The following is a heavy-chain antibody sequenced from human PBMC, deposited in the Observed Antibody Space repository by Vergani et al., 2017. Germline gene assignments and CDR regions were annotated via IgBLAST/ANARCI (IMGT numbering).Heavy chain of an antibody. CDR2: IRSKANSYAT. J-gene: IGHJ6*01. CDR1: GFTFSGSA. Sequence: EVQLVESGGGLVQPGGSLKLSCAASGFTFSGSAMHWVRQASGKGLEWVGRIRSKANSYATAYAASVKGRFSISRDDSKNTAYLQMNSLKTEDTAVYYCTIHDVGWVYYYGMDVWGQGTTVSLSS. V-gene: IGHV3-73*01. CDR3: TIHDVGWVYYYGMDV. D-gene: IGHD6-19*01.